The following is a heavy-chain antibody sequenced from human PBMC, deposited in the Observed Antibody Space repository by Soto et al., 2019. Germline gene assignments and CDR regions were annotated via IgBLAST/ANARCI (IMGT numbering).Heavy chain of an antibody. J-gene: IGHJ5*02. V-gene: IGHV1-46*01. CDR1: GYTFTSYY. CDR3: ARDREGLRNWFDP. Sequence: QVQLVQSGAEVKKPGASVKVSCKASGYTFTSYYMHWVRQAPGQGLAWRGIINPSRGSTSYAQKCQGRDTMTRDTTTSTVYMELSSLRSEDTAVYYCARDREGLRNWFDPWGQGTLVTVSS. D-gene: IGHD5-12*01. CDR2: INPSRGST.